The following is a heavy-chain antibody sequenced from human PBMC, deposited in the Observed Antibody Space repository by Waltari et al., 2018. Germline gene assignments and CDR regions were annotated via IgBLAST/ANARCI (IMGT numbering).Heavy chain of an antibody. J-gene: IGHJ4*02. D-gene: IGHD5-18*01. CDR2: ISYDGSNK. CDR3: ARNSVSLDY. CDR1: GFTFSSYA. Sequence: QVQLVESGGGVVQPGRSLRLSCAASGFTFSSYAMHWVRQAPGKGREWVAVISYDGSNKYYADSVKGRFTISRDNSKNTLYLQMNSLRAEDTAVYYCARNSVSLDYWGQGTLVTVSS. V-gene: IGHV3-30-3*01.